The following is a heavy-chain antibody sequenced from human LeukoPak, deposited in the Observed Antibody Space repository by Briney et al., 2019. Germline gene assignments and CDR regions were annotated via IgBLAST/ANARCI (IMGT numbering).Heavy chain of an antibody. V-gene: IGHV1-18*01. CDR2: ISTYNGNT. D-gene: IGHD3-22*01. CDR3: ARARDSGGYASDI. CDR1: GYTFTSYG. Sequence: GASVKVSCKASGYTFTSYGISWVLQAPGQGLEWVGWISTYNGNTNYAEKFQDRVTMSTDTSTNTGYMEMRSLKSGDTAVYFCARARDSGGYASDIWGQGTMVTVSS. J-gene: IGHJ3*02.